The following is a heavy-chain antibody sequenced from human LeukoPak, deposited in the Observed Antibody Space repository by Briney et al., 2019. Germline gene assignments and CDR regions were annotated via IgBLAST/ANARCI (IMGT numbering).Heavy chain of an antibody. V-gene: IGHV3-48*03. D-gene: IGHD2-2*01. J-gene: IGHJ4*02. CDR1: GFTFSSYE. CDR3: ARFRCSTSCLMIMAFDY. CDR2: ISSSGSTI. Sequence: ESGGSLRLSCAASGFTFSSYEMNWVRQAPGKGLEWVSYISSSGSTIYYADSVKGRFTTSRDNAKNSLYLQMNSLRAEDTAVYYCARFRCSTSCLMIMAFDYWGQGTLVTVSS.